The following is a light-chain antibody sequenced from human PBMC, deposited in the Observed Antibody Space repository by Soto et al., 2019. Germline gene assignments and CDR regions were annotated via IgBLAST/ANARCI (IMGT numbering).Light chain of an antibody. CDR3: QQYGSSGT. Sequence: ELVLTHSPATLSLSPGERATLSFRASQSVSSYLAWYQHKPGQAPRLLIYGASNRATGIPDRFSGSGSGTDFTLTISRLEPEDFAVYYCQQYGSSGTFGQGTKVDIK. CDR2: GAS. V-gene: IGKV3-20*01. CDR1: QSVSSY. J-gene: IGKJ1*01.